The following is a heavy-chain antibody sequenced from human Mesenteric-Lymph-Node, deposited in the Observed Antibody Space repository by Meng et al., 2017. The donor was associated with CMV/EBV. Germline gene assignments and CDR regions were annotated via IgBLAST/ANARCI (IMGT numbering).Heavy chain of an antibody. D-gene: IGHD7-27*01. CDR1: GFTFSDYT. CDR3: ARGNWGGDY. CDR2: ITGSSGSI. J-gene: IGHJ4*02. Sequence: GGSLRLSCAASGFTFSDYTMNWVRQAPGKGLEWVSSITGSSGSIYYADSLKGRFTISRDNARNSLSLQMNSLRAEDTAVYFCARGNWGGDYWGQGAPVTVSS. V-gene: IGHV3-21*01.